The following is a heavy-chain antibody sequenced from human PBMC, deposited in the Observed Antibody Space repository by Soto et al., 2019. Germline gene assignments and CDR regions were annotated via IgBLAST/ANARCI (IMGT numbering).Heavy chain of an antibody. D-gene: IGHD2-21*02. CDR1: GDSITSSDYY. J-gene: IGHJ5*02. V-gene: IGHV4-39*01. Sequence: SETLSLTCTVSGDSITSSDYYWAWIRQPPGKGPEWIGTIYYSGSTYYSPSLKSRVTLSLDPSKNQFSLKLRSVTAEDTAVYYCARGSDTARRVVTAIRNRFDPWGQGTLVTVSS. CDR2: IYYSGST. CDR3: ARGSDTARRVVTAIRNRFDP.